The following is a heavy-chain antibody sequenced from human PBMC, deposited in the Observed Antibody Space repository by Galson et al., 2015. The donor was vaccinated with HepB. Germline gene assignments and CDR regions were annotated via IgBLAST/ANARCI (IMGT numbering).Heavy chain of an antibody. J-gene: IGHJ4*02. V-gene: IGHV1-69*01. CDR1: GGTFSSYA. CDR3: ARGECTGGVCYHFDY. Sequence: SCKTSGGTFSSYAISWVRQAPGQGLEWMGGIIPIFGTANYAQKFQGRVTITADESTSTAYMELSSLRSEDTAVYYCARGECTGGVCYHFDYWGQGTLVTVSS. D-gene: IGHD2-8*02. CDR2: IIPIFGTA.